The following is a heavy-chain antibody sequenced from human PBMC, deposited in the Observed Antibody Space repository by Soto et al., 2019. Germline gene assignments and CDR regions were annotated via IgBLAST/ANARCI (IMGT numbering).Heavy chain of an antibody. Sequence: QVQLVQSGAEVKKPGASVKVSCKASGYTFTSYGISWVRQAPGQGLEWMGWISAYNGNTNYAQKLQGRVTMTTDTSTRTAEMELRSMRSDDTAVYYCARGSRGVVAAADNWFDPWGQGTLVTVSS. CDR2: ISAYNGNT. CDR3: ARGSRGVVAAADNWFDP. V-gene: IGHV1-18*01. J-gene: IGHJ5*02. D-gene: IGHD2-15*01. CDR1: GYTFTSYG.